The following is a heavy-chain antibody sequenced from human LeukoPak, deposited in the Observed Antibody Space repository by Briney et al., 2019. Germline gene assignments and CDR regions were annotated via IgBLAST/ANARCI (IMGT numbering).Heavy chain of an antibody. CDR3: ASDIVGATNYYFDY. CDR2: IYHSGST. V-gene: IGHV4-38-2*02. Sequence: SETLSLTCTVSGYSISSGYYWGWIRQPPGKGLEWIGSIYHSGSTYYNPSLKSRVTISVDTSKNQFSLKLSSVTAADTAVYYCASDIVGATNYYFDYWGQGTLVTVSS. D-gene: IGHD1-26*01. J-gene: IGHJ4*02. CDR1: GYSISSGYY.